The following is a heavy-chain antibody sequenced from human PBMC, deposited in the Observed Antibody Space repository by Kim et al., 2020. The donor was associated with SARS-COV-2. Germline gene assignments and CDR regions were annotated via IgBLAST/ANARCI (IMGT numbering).Heavy chain of an antibody. CDR1: GYSFTSYW. D-gene: IGHD5-12*01. CDR3: ARRVLVATTHYYYYYMDV. CDR2: IYPGDSDT. Sequence: GESLKISCKGSGYSFTSYWIGWVRQMPGKGLEWMGIIYPGDSDTRYSPSFQGQVTISADKSISTAYLQWSSLKASDTAMYYCARRVLVATTHYYYYYMDVWGKGTTVTVSS. V-gene: IGHV5-51*01. J-gene: IGHJ6*03.